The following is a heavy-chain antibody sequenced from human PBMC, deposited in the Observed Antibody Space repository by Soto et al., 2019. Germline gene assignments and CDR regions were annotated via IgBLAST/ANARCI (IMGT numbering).Heavy chain of an antibody. D-gene: IGHD1-1*01. J-gene: IGHJ5*02. Sequence: QVQLVQSGGEVKKPGASVKVSCKASGYTFISYAISWVRQAPGQGLEGMGWISGYNGNTKYAQKFQGRVTMTTDTSTSTAYMELRSLRSDDTAVYFCARKLFYPNWYDPWGQGTLVTVSS. CDR2: ISGYNGNT. CDR1: GYTFISYA. CDR3: ARKLFYPNWYDP. V-gene: IGHV1-18*01.